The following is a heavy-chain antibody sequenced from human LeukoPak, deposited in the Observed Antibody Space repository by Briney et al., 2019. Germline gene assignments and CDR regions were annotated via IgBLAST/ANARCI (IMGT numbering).Heavy chain of an antibody. J-gene: IGHJ4*02. V-gene: IGHV3-7*03. CDR3: AKDSGSKAFDY. CDR2: IKHDGSEKQDGSEK. Sequence: GGSLRLSCAASGFTFSQYWVSWVRQAPGKGLEWVANIKHDGSEKQDGSEKNYVDSVKGRFTISRDNAKNSLYLQMNSLRAEDTALCYCAKDSGSKAFDYWGQGTLVTVSS. CDR1: GFTFSQYW. D-gene: IGHD1-26*01.